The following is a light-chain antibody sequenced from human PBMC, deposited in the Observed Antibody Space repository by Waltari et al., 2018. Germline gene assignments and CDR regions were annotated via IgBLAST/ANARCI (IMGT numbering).Light chain of an antibody. CDR3: QQRINWPPMYT. Sequence: EIVLTQSPATLSLSPGERATLSCRASQSVSSYLAWYQHKPGQAPRLLIYDASNRATGIPARFSGSGSGTDFTLTISSLEPEDFAVYYCQQRINWPPMYTFGQGTKLEIK. V-gene: IGKV3-11*01. CDR2: DAS. J-gene: IGKJ2*01. CDR1: QSVSSY.